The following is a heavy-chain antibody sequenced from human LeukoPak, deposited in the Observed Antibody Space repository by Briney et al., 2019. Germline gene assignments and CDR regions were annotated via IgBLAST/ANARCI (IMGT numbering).Heavy chain of an antibody. CDR3: ARGGWSLDL. J-gene: IGHJ2*01. CDR2: IHHTGNT. V-gene: IGHV4-34*10. CDR1: GGSFSGYY. Sequence: SETLSLTCAVYGGSFSGYYWSLIRQPPGKGLEWIGYIHHTGNTNYNASLKSRLTMSVDTSKNQLSLKLTSVTAADTAVYYCARGGWSLDLWGRGTLVTVSS. D-gene: IGHD1-26*01.